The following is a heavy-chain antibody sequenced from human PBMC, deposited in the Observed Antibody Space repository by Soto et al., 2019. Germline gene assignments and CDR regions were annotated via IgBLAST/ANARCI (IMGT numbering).Heavy chain of an antibody. CDR1: GFTFSSYE. D-gene: IGHD3-22*01. Sequence: GGSLRPSCEASGFTFSSYEMNWVRQAPGKGLELVSYISSSGSTIYYADSVKGRFTISRDNAKNSLYLQMNSLRAEDTAVYYCARGPGYYDSSGYPNWFDPWGQGTLVTVSS. CDR2: ISSSGSTI. CDR3: ARGPGYYDSSGYPNWFDP. J-gene: IGHJ5*02. V-gene: IGHV3-48*03.